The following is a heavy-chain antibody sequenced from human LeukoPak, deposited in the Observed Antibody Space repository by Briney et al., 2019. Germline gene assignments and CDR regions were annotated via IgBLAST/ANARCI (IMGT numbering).Heavy chain of an antibody. Sequence: SETLSLTCSLSGGSISSSSYYWGWIRQPPGKGLEWIGSFYYTGNTYYNPSLKSRVTISVDTSKNELSLKLNSVTAADTAVYYCAREVPWVWNFDLWGRGTLVTVSS. V-gene: IGHV4-39*02. J-gene: IGHJ2*01. CDR2: FYYTGNT. CDR3: AREVPWVWNFDL. CDR1: GGSISSSSYY. D-gene: IGHD1-26*01.